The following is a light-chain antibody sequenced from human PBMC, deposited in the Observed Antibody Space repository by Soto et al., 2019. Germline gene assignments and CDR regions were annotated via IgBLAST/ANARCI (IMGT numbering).Light chain of an antibody. CDR3: QSYDSRTVV. CDR1: SGSIASNY. V-gene: IGLV6-57*04. J-gene: IGLJ2*01. Sequence: NFMLTQPHSVSESPGKTVTISYTRSSGSIASNYVQWYQQRPGSAPTTVIYEDNQRPSGVPDRFSGSTDGSSNSASLTISGLQTEDEADYYCQSYDSRTVVFGGGTKLTVL. CDR2: EDN.